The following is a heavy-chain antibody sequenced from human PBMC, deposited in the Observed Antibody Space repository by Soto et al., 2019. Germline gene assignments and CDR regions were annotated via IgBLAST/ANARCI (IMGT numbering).Heavy chain of an antibody. Sequence: PSETLSLTCTVSGGSISSGGYYWSWIRQHPGKGLEWIGYIYYSGSTYYNPSLKSRVTISVDTSKNQFSLKLSSVTAADTAVYYCARGIAAAGTPGGWFDPWGQGTLVTVSS. CDR1: GGSISSGGYY. CDR3: ARGIAAAGTPGGWFDP. J-gene: IGHJ5*02. CDR2: IYYSGST. V-gene: IGHV4-31*03. D-gene: IGHD6-13*01.